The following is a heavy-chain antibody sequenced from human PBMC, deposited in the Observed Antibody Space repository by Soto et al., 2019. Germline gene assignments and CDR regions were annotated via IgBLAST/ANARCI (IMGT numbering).Heavy chain of an antibody. CDR2: IYYSGST. CDR1: GGSISSGGYY. CDR3: ARRGYSYGYGFDY. V-gene: IGHV4-31*03. J-gene: IGHJ4*02. Sequence: SETLSLTCTVSGGSISSGGYYWSWIRQHPGKGLEWIGYIYYSGSTYYNPSLKSRVTISVDTSKNQFSLKLSSVTAADTAVYYCARRGYSYGYGFDYWGQGTLVTVS. D-gene: IGHD5-18*01.